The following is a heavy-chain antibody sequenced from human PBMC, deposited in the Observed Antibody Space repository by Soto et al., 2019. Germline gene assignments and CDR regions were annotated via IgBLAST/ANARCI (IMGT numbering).Heavy chain of an antibody. D-gene: IGHD4-17*01. J-gene: IGHJ4*02. V-gene: IGHV3-7*01. CDR1: GFTFRSYW. CDR3: ARDRIGVTTSRYFDY. CDR2: IKQDGCEK. Sequence: GGSLRLSCAASGFTFRSYWMSWVRQAPGKGLEWVANIKQDGCEKYYVDSVKGRFTISRDNAKNSLYLQMNSLRAEDTAVYYCARDRIGVTTSRYFDYWGQGTLVTVPQ.